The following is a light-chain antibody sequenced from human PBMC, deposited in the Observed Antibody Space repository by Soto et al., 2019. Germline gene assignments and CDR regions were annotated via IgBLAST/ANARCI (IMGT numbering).Light chain of an antibody. CDR1: QSVSSN. V-gene: IGKV3-15*01. CDR2: GAS. Sequence: EIVMTQSPATLTVSPGERATLSCRASQSVSSNLAWYQQKPGQAPRLLIYGASTRATGIPARFSGSGSGTEFTLTISSLQSEHFAVYYCQQYNNWPPTFGPGTTVDI. CDR3: QQYNNWPPT. J-gene: IGKJ3*01.